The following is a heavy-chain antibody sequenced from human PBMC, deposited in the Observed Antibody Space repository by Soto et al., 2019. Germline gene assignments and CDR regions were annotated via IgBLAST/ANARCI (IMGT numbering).Heavy chain of an antibody. CDR2: IYTSGST. Sequence: LSLTCTVSGGSMSSYYWSWIRQPAGKGLEWIGRIYTSGSTNYNPSLKSRVTMSVDTSKNQFSLKLSSVTAADTAVYYCAGGTRDYDFWSGRGYYGMDVWGQGTTVTVSS. V-gene: IGHV4-4*07. D-gene: IGHD3-3*01. CDR1: GGSMSSYY. CDR3: AGGTRDYDFWSGRGYYGMDV. J-gene: IGHJ6*02.